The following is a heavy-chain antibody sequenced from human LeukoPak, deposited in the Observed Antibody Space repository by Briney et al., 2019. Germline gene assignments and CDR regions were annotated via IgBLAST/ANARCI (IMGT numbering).Heavy chain of an antibody. CDR1: GFTFSSYW. D-gene: IGHD6-13*01. CDR3: ARSPVAAAGTSEP. V-gene: IGHV3-7*01. CDR2: IKQDGSEK. J-gene: IGHJ5*02. Sequence: GGSLRLSCAASGFTFSSYWMSWVRQAPGKGLKWVANIKQDGSEKYYVDSVKGRFTISRDNAKNSLYLQMNSLRAEDTAVSYCARSPVAAAGTSEPWGQGTLVTVSS.